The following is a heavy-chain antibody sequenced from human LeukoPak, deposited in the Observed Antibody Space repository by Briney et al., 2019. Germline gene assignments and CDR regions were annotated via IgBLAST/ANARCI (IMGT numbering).Heavy chain of an antibody. CDR3: AKMASGGAAAGVFDY. V-gene: IGHV3-23*01. CDR2: ISGSGGST. J-gene: IGHJ4*02. CDR1: GFTFSSYA. D-gene: IGHD6-13*01. Sequence: AGGSLRLSCAASGFTFSSYAMSWVRQAPGEGLEWVSAISGSGGSTYYADSVKGRFTISRGNSKNTLYLQMNSLRAEDTAVYYCAKMASGGAAAGVFDYWGQGTLVTVSS.